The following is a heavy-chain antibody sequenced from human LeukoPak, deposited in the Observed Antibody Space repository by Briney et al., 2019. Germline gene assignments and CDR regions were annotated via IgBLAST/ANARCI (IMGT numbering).Heavy chain of an antibody. J-gene: IGHJ4*02. D-gene: IGHD4-17*01. CDR3: ARTRGFDYGDYVFDY. CDR1: GGSISSYY. CDR2: ISYSGYT. V-gene: IGHV4-59*08. Sequence: PSETLSLTCTVSGGSISSYYWSWIRQPPGKGLEWIGYISYSGYTNYNPSLKSRVTISVDTSKNQFSLKLSSVTAADTAVYYCARTRGFDYGDYVFDYWGQRTLVTVSS.